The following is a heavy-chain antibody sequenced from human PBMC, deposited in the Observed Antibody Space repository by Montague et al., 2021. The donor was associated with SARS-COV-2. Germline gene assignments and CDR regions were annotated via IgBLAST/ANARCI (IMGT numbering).Heavy chain of an antibody. CDR3: ARSYSSNWPNDF. V-gene: IGHV4-39*01. CDR1: GGSISSSSYY. D-gene: IGHD6-13*01. Sequence: SETLSLTCTVSGGSISSSSYYWGWIRQPPGKGLEWIGSIYYSGGTYYNPSLKSRVTISADTSKNQFSLKLSSVTAADTAVYYCARSYSSNWPNDFWGQGTLVPVSS. CDR2: IYYSGGT. J-gene: IGHJ4*02.